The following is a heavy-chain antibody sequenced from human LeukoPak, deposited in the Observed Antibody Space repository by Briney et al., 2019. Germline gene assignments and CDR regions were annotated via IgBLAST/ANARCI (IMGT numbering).Heavy chain of an antibody. J-gene: IGHJ4*02. V-gene: IGHV3-23*01. CDR2: VSDIGRST. Sequence: GGSLRLSCAASGFTFSSYGMSWVRQAPGKGLEWVSAVSDIGRSTYYADSVKGRFTISRDNSKNTLYLQMNSLRAEDTAVYYCARLLVGAEDYWGQGTLVTVSS. CDR1: GFTFSSYG. CDR3: ARLLVGAEDY. D-gene: IGHD1-26*01.